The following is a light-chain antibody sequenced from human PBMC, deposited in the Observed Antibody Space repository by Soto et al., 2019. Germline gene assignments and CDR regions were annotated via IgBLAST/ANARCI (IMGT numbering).Light chain of an antibody. J-gene: IGLJ2*01. V-gene: IGLV2-14*03. CDR2: DVS. CDR1: SSDVGGYNY. Sequence: QSALTQPASVSGSPGQSITISCTGSSSDVGGYNYVSWYQQHHPGKAPKLMIYDVSNRPSGVSNRFSGSKSGNTASLTISGLQAEDEADYYCRSYTTRSTVVFGGGTKLTVL. CDR3: RSYTTRSTVV.